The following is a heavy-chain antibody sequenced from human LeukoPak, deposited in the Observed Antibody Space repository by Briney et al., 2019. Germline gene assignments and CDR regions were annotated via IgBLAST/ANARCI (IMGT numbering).Heavy chain of an antibody. CDR3: ARDFSGFWYFDL. CDR1: GYTFTGPY. CDR2: INPNSGAT. J-gene: IGHJ2*01. V-gene: IGHV1-2*02. Sequence: ASVKVSCKASGYTFTGPYIHWMRQAPGQGLEWMGWINPNSGATKYAQKFQGRVTVTRDTSTSTAYMELSGLRADDTAAYYCARDFSGFWYFDLWGRGTLVTVSS. D-gene: IGHD3-10*01.